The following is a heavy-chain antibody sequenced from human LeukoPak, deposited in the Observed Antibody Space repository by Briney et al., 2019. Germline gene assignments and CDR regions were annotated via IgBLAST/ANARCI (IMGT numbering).Heavy chain of an antibody. CDR2: ISAYNCNT. CDR1: GYTFTSYG. Sequence: GASVKVSCKASGYTFTSYGISWVRQAPGQGLEWMGWISAYNCNTNYAQKLQGRVTMTTDTSTSKAYLKLRSLRADDTAVYYCARDGDNCSDAPLDYWGQGTLVTVSS. V-gene: IGHV1-18*01. CDR3: ARDGDNCSDAPLDY. D-gene: IGHD1-20*01. J-gene: IGHJ4*02.